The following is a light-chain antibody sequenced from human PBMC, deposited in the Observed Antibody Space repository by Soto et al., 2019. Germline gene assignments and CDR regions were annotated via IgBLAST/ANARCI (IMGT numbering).Light chain of an antibody. CDR2: GAS. Sequence: EIVMTQSPATLSVSPGERATLSCRASRSVSTNLAWYQQKPGQAPRLLIYGASTRATGIPARFSGSGSGTEFTLTISSLQSEDFAVYYCQQYNNWSRTFGGGTKV. CDR1: RSVSTN. V-gene: IGKV3-15*01. CDR3: QQYNNWSRT. J-gene: IGKJ4*01.